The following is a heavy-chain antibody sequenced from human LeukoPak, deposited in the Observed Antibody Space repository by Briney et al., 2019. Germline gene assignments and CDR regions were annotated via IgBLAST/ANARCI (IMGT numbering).Heavy chain of an antibody. D-gene: IGHD3-3*01. J-gene: IGHJ4*02. V-gene: IGHV4-30-4*08. CDR3: ARTSTYYDFWSGYRDFDY. CDR1: GGSISSGDYY. CDR2: IYYSGST. Sequence: SETLSLTCTVSGGSISSGDYYWSWIRQPPGKGLEWIGYIYYSGSTHYNPSLKSRVTISLDTSKNQFSLNLSSVTAADTAVYYCARTSTYYDFWSGYRDFDYWGQGTLVTVSS.